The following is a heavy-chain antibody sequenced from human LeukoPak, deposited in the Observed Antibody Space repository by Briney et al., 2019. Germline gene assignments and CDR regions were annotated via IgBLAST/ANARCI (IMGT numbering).Heavy chain of an antibody. CDR1: GFTVSNNY. D-gene: IGHD3-9*01. J-gene: IGHJ4*02. Sequence: GGSLRLSCAASGFTVSNNYMSWVRQAPGKGLEWVSGISWNSGSIGYADSVKGRFTISRDNAKNSLYLQMNSLRAEDTAVYYCARVTLTGYYAFDYWGQGTLVTVSS. V-gene: IGHV3-9*01. CDR3: ARVTLTGYYAFDY. CDR2: ISWNSGSI.